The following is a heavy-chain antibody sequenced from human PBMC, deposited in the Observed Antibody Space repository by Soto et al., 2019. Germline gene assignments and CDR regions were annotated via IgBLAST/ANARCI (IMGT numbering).Heavy chain of an antibody. Sequence: ASVKVSCKASGYTFTSYGISWVRQAPGQELEWMGWISAYNGNTNYAQKLQGRVTMTTDTSTSTAYMELRSLRSDDTAVYYCARDREGYSSGWYQGYYYYGMDVWG. V-gene: IGHV1-18*01. J-gene: IGHJ6*02. CDR3: ARDREGYSSGWYQGYYYYGMDV. D-gene: IGHD6-19*01. CDR2: ISAYNGNT. CDR1: GYTFTSYG.